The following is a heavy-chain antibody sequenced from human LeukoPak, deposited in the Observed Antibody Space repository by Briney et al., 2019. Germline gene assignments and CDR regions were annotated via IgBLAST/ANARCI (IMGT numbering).Heavy chain of an antibody. V-gene: IGHV4-34*01. CDR3: TRMTTGHDY. CDR2: INHSGYT. Sequence: SETLSLTCAVSGVSFNDYYWSWVRQTPGKGLEWIGEINHSGYTNDSPSLKSRVTLSIDTSRKQFPLNLRSVTVADTGIYYCTRMTTGHDYWGQGTLVTVSS. D-gene: IGHD4-17*01. CDR1: GVSFNDYY. J-gene: IGHJ4*02.